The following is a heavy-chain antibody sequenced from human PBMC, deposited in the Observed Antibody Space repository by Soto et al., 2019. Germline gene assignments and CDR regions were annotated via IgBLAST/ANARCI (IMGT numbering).Heavy chain of an antibody. CDR3: AKGRGGSGSLTPRVDF. J-gene: IGHJ4*02. Sequence: EVQLLESGGGLVQPGGSLRLSCAASGFTFNNYAMTWVRQAPGKGLEWVSAISGGGDTTSYADSVKGRFTVSRDGSKNTLDLQMSSLRAENTALYSCAKGRGGSGSLTPRVDFWGQGTLVTVSS. CDR1: GFTFNNYA. V-gene: IGHV3-23*01. D-gene: IGHD3-10*01. CDR2: ISGGGDTT.